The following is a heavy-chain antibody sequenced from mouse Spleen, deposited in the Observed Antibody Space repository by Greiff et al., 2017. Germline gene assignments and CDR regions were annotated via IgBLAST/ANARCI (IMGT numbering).Heavy chain of an antibody. D-gene: IGHD1-2*01. CDR1: GYSITSGYY. J-gene: IGHJ2*01. CDR3: ARGPPLLRLFDY. CDR2: ISYDGSN. V-gene: IGHV3-6*01. Sequence: EVQLQQSGPGLVKPSQSLSLTCSVTGYSITSGYYWNWIRQFPGNKLEWMGYISYDGSNNYNPSLKNRISITRDTSKNQFFLKLNSVTTEDTATYYCARGPPLLRLFDYWGQGTTLTVSS.